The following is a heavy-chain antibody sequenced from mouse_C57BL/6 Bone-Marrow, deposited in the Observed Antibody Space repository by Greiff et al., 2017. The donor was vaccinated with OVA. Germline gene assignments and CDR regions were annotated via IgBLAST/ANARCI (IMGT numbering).Heavy chain of an antibody. D-gene: IGHD2-2*01. CDR2: ISSGGSYT. CDR3: ARGVTPYYFDY. CDR1: GFTFSSYG. Sequence: EVQLVESGGDLVKPGGSLKLSCAASGFTFSSYGMSWVRQTPDKRLEWVAIISSGGSYTYYPDSVKGRSTISRDNAKNTLYLQMSSLTSEDAAMYYCARGVTPYYFDYWGQGTTLTVSS. J-gene: IGHJ2*01. V-gene: IGHV5-6*01.